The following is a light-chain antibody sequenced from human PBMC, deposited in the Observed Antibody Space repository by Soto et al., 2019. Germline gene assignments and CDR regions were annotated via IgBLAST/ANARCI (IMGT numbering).Light chain of an antibody. V-gene: IGLV7-46*01. Sequence: QAVVTQEPSLAVSRGGTVTLTCGSSTGAVTSGHYPYWFQQKPGQAPRTLIYDATNKHSLTPARFSGSLLGGKAALTLSGALPEDEAEYFCLLSYDSSRQVFGGGTKLTVL. CDR2: DAT. CDR3: LLSYDSSRQV. CDR1: TGAVTSGHY. J-gene: IGLJ3*02.